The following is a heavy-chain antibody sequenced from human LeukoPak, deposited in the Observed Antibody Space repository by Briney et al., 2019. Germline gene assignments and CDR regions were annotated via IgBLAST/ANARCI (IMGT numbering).Heavy chain of an antibody. CDR3: ASGTPGAAGGDFDY. Sequence: SETLSLTCAVSGGSISSSNWWSWVRQPPGKGLEWIGEIYHSGSTNYNPSLKSRVTISVDKSKNQFSLKLSSVTAAGTAVYYCASGTPGAAGGDFDYWGQVILVTVSS. D-gene: IGHD6-13*01. V-gene: IGHV4-4*02. CDR1: GGSISSSNW. CDR2: IYHSGST. J-gene: IGHJ4*02.